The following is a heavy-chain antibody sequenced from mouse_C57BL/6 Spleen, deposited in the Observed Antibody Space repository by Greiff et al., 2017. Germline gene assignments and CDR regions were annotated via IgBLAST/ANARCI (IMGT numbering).Heavy chain of an antibody. CDR1: GYTFTSYW. J-gene: IGHJ2*01. D-gene: IGHD2-2*01. CDR2: IDPSDSYT. CDR3: TRGTTMVLFDY. V-gene: IGHV1-69*01. Sequence: QVQLKQPGAELVMPGASVKLSCKASGYTFTSYWMHWVKQRPGQGLEWIGEIDPSDSYTNYNQKFKGKSTLTVAKSSSTAYMQLSSLTSEDSAVYYCTRGTTMVLFDYWGQGTTLTVSS.